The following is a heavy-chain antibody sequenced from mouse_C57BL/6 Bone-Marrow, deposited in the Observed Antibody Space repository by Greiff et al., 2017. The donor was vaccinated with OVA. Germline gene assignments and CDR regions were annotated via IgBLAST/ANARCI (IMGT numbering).Heavy chain of an antibody. CDR1: GYAFSSYW. CDR2: IYPGDGDP. CDR3: APLRRGFAY. D-gene: IGHD2-12*01. J-gene: IGHJ3*01. Sequence: QVQLQQSGAELVKPGASVKISCKASGYAFSSYWMHWVKQRPGKGLEWIGQIYPGDGDPNYNGKFKGKATLTADKSSSTAYMQLSSLTSEDSAVYFCAPLRRGFAYWGQGTLVTVSA. V-gene: IGHV1-80*01.